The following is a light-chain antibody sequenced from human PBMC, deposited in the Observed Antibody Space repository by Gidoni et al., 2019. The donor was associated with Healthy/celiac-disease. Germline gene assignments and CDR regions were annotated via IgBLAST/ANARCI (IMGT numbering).Light chain of an antibody. CDR2: AAS. J-gene: IGKJ1*01. CDR3: QQYYSYPGT. CDR1: QGIISY. V-gene: IGKV1-8*01. Sequence: AIRLTQSPSSFSASPGERVTITCRASQGIISYLAWYQQKPGKAPKLLIYAASTLQSGVPSRFSGSGSGTDFTLTISCLQSEDFATYYCQQYYSYPGTFGQGTKVEIK.